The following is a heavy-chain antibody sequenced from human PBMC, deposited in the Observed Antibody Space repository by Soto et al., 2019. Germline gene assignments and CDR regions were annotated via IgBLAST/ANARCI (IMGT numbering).Heavy chain of an antibody. V-gene: IGHV3-23*01. J-gene: IGHJ3*01. CDR1: GFNFNTYA. CDR2: ISGGGGSI. D-gene: IGHD3-10*02. Sequence: EVQVLESGGGLVQPGGSLGLSCAASGFNFNTYAMSWVRQAPGKGLEWVSGISGGGGSIHYVDSVKGRFTISRDNSKNTLYLQMNSLRGEDTAVYYCAKGKSSNYVSHAFDVWGQGTMVTVSS. CDR3: AKGKSSNYVSHAFDV.